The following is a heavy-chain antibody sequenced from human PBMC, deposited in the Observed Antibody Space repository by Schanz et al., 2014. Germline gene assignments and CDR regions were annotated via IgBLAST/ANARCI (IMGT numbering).Heavy chain of an antibody. D-gene: IGHD3-22*01. CDR2: INPTGGST. CDR3: ARDIQYHYDTSGPVGAFDI. CDR1: GYTFTTYY. J-gene: IGHJ3*02. Sequence: QVQLVQSGAEVKEPGASVKVSCKASGYTFTTYYLHWVRQAPGQGLEWMGIINPTGGSTTYAEKFLGRVTMTSDTSTSTVYMELSRLRSEDMAVYYCARDIQYHYDTSGPVGAFDIWGQGTVVTVSS. V-gene: IGHV1-46*01.